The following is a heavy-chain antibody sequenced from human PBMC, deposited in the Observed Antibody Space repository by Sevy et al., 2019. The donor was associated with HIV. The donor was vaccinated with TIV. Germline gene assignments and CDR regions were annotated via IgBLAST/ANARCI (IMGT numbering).Heavy chain of an antibody. J-gene: IGHJ6*03. CDR3: ASNGDCSGGSCYSTEFYYYMDV. CDR2: IWYDGSNK. CDR1: GFTFSSYG. Sequence: GGSLRLSCAASGFTFSSYGMHWVRQAPGKGLEWVAVIWYDGSNKYYADSVKGRFTISRDNSKNTLYLQMNSLRAEDTAVYYCASNGDCSGGSCYSTEFYYYMDVWGKGTKVTVSS. D-gene: IGHD2-15*01. V-gene: IGHV3-33*01.